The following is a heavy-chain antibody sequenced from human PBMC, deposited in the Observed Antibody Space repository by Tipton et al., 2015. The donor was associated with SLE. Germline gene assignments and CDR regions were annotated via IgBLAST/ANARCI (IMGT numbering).Heavy chain of an antibody. J-gene: IGHJ5*02. CDR1: GGSFSGYY. V-gene: IGHV4-59*01. CDR3: ARGWFDP. CDR2: IYYSGST. Sequence: TLSLTCAVYGGSFSGYYWSWIRQPPGKGLEWIGYIYYSGSTNYNPSLKSRVTISVDTSKNQFSLKLSSVTAADTAVYYCARGWFDPWGQGTLVTVSS.